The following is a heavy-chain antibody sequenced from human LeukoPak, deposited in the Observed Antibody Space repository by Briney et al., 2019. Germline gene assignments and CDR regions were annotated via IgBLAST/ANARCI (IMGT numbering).Heavy chain of an antibody. Sequence: ASVKVSCKASGYTFTSYDINWVRQATGQGLEWMGWMNPNSGNTGYAQKFQGRVTMTRNTSISTAYMELSSLRSEDTAWYYFARVPPGSGSWDYVWGSYRGGGRWFDPWGQGTLVTVSS. CDR2: MNPNSGNT. CDR1: GYTFTSYD. J-gene: IGHJ5*02. CDR3: ARVPPGSGSWDYVWGSYRGGGRWFDP. D-gene: IGHD3-16*02. V-gene: IGHV1-8*01.